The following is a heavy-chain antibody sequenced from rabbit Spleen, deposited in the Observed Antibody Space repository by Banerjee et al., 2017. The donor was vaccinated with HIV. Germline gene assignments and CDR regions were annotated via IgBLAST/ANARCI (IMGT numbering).Heavy chain of an antibody. Sequence: QEQLEESGGGLVKPGGTLTLTCTASGFSFSGSYWMCWVRQAPGKGLEWIACIDAGSSGSTTYAGWAKGRPTISKPSPTPVTLQMPSLTAADTPTYFCARGYSNGYQSYVGAFNLGGPGTLVPVS. CDR2: IDAGSSGST. CDR3: ARGYSNGYQSYVGAFNL. V-gene: IGHV1S45*01. D-gene: IGHD6-1*01. J-gene: IGHJ4*01. CDR1: GFSFSGSYW.